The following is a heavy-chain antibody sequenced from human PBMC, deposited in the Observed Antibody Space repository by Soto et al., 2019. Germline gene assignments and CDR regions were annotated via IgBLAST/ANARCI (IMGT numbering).Heavy chain of an antibody. D-gene: IGHD6-19*01. Sequence: QVQLVQSGAEEKKPGASVKVSCKASGYTFTSYAMHWGRQAPGQRLEWRGWTNAGKGNTKYSKKFQGRVTITRDTYESTGCMALSSVRSEDTDVYYCASSPGIAVADYWGQGTLVTVSS. CDR3: ASSPGIAVADY. V-gene: IGHV1-3*05. CDR2: TNAGKGNT. CDR1: GYTFTSYA. J-gene: IGHJ4*02.